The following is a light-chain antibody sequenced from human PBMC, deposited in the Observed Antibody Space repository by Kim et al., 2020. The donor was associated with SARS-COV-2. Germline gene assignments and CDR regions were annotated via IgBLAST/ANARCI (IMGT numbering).Light chain of an antibody. Sequence: SSELTQDPAVSVALGQTVRITCQGDSLRSYYATWYQQKPGQAPILVIYGKNNRPSGIPERFSGSSSGNTASLTITETQAGDEADYYCNSRDSNGNVVFGGGTQLTIL. CDR1: SLRSYY. CDR2: GKN. V-gene: IGLV3-19*01. J-gene: IGLJ2*01. CDR3: NSRDSNGNVV.